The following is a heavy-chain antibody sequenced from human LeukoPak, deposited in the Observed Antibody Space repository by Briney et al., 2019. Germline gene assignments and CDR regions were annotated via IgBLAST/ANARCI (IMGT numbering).Heavy chain of an antibody. CDR2: IYTSGST. J-gene: IGHJ6*03. CDR3: ASSKHWGHYMDV. D-gene: IGHD3-16*01. Sequence: SETLSLTCTVSGGSISTISSSSHFWWGWIRQPPGKGLEWIGYIYTSGSTNYNPSLKSRVTISVDTSKNQFSLKLSPVTAADTAVYYCASSKHWGHYMDVWGKGTTVTVSS. CDR1: GGSISTISSSSHF. V-gene: IGHV4-61*05.